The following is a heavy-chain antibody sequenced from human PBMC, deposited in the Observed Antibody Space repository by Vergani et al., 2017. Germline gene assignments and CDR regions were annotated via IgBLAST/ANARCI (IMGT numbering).Heavy chain of an antibody. V-gene: IGHV2-5*01. CDR1: GFSLSTSGVV. J-gene: IGHJ4*02. CDR2: IYCNDDK. D-gene: IGHD3-3*01. Sequence: QITLKESGPTLVNPTQPLPLTCPFSGFSLSTSGVVWGWILQPPGKALEWLALIYCNDDKRYSPSLKSRLTITKDTSKNQVVLTMTNMDPVDTATYYCAHYDFWSGPFDYWGQGTLVTVSS. CDR3: AHYDFWSGPFDY.